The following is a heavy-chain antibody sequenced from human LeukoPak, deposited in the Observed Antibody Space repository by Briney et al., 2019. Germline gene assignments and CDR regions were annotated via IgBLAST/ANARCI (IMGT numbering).Heavy chain of an antibody. Sequence: PSETLSLTCAVYGGSFSGYYWSWIRQPPGKGLEWIGEINHSGSTNYNPSLKSRVTVSVDTSKNQFSLKLSSVTAANTAVFYCARSSWSLFDYWGQGTLVTVSS. D-gene: IGHD1-26*01. CDR2: INHSGST. V-gene: IGHV4-34*01. J-gene: IGHJ4*02. CDR3: ARSSWSLFDY. CDR1: GGSFSGYY.